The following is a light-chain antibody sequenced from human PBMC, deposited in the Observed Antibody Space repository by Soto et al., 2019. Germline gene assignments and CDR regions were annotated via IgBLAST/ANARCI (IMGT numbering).Light chain of an antibody. Sequence: QSALTQPDSVSGSPGQSIAISCTGTSSDVGAYNYVAWYQQHPGRAPKLLIYDVSDRPSGVSNRFSGSKSGNTASLTISGLLAEDEADYYCCSYSRSSTLVFGGGTKLTVL. CDR3: CSYSRSSTLV. CDR1: SSDVGAYNY. J-gene: IGLJ2*01. V-gene: IGLV2-14*03. CDR2: DVS.